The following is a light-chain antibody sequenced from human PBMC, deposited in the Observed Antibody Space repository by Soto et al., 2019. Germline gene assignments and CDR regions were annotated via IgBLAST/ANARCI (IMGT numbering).Light chain of an antibody. CDR2: DVS. CDR3: CSYAGSYTDV. CDR1: SSDVGGYNF. J-gene: IGLJ1*01. Sequence: QSVLTQPRSVSGSPGQSVTISCTGTSSDVGGYNFVSWYQQHPDKAPKLIIYDVSKRPSGVPDRFSGSKSDNTASLTISGLQAEDEADYYCCSYAGSYTDVFGTGTKVTVL. V-gene: IGLV2-11*01.